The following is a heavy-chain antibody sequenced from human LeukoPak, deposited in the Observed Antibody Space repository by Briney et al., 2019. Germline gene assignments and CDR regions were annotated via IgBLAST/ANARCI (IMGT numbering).Heavy chain of an antibody. CDR2: ISYNSGTI. Sequence: GGSLRLSCAASGFLFSSTGMHWVRHAPGKGLEWVSYISYNSGTIYYANSVKGRFTISRDNAKNSLFLQVESLRAEDTAVYYCARRGQDSYFDHWGQGTLVAVSS. D-gene: IGHD3-10*01. CDR3: ARRGQDSYFDH. V-gene: IGHV3-48*01. CDR1: GFLFSSTG. J-gene: IGHJ4*02.